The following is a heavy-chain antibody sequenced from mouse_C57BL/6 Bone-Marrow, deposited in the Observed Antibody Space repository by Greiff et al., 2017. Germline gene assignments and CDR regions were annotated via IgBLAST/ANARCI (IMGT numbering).Heavy chain of an antibody. D-gene: IGHD1-1*01. CDR1: GYTFTSYW. J-gene: IGHJ2*01. Sequence: QVQLKQSGAELVKPGASVKLSCKASGYTFTSYWMQWVKQRPGQGLEWIGEIDPSDSYTNYNQKFKGKATLTVDTSSSTAYMQLSSLTSEDSAVYYCARGITTVVDPRFDYWGQGTTLTVSS. V-gene: IGHV1-50*01. CDR3: ARGITTVVDPRFDY. CDR2: IDPSDSYT.